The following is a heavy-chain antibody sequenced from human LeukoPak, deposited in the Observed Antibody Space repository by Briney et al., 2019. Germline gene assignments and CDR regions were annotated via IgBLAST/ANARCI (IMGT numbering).Heavy chain of an antibody. CDR3: ARDGGYGAPFDY. CDR1: GGSISSYY. J-gene: IGHJ4*02. Sequence: PSETLSLTCAVSGGSISSYYWSWIRQPPGKGLEWIGYIYYSGSTNYNPSLKSRVTISVDTSKNQFSLKLSSVTAADTAVYYCARDGGYGAPFDYWGQGTLVTVSS. D-gene: IGHD4-17*01. CDR2: IYYSGST. V-gene: IGHV4-59*01.